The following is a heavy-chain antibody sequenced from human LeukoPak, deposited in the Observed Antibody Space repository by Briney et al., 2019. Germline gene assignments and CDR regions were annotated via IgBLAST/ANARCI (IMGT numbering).Heavy chain of an antibody. J-gene: IGHJ4*02. Sequence: GGSLRLSCAASGFTFDNSWMNWVRQAPGKGLEWVANIKPDGSETYYVDSVKGRFAISRDNSKNTLFLQTNSLRAEDTALYYCVKGGWLDNWGQGTLVSVSS. V-gene: IGHV3-7*05. CDR2: IKPDGSET. CDR1: GFTFDNSW. CDR3: VKGGWLDN. D-gene: IGHD6-19*01.